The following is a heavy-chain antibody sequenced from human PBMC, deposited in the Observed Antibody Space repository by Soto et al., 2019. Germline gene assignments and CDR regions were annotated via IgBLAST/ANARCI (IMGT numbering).Heavy chain of an antibody. V-gene: IGHV5-51*01. CDR3: ARHSRGVVVPAASLPDGGLYYDVIDV. Sequence: GESLKISCKGSGYSFTSYWIGWVRQMPGKGLEWMGIIYPGDSDTRYSPSFQGQVTISADKSISTAYLQWSSLKASDTAMYYCARHSRGVVVPAASLPDGGLYYDVIDVCAQGTTVLVSS. J-gene: IGHJ6*02. D-gene: IGHD2-2*01. CDR1: GYSFTSYW. CDR2: IYPGDSDT.